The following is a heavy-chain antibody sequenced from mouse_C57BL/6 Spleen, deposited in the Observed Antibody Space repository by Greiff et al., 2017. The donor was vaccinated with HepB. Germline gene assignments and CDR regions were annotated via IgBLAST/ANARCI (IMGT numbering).Heavy chain of an antibody. CDR3: ARSYDYDGAWFAY. Sequence: VQGVESGAELVRPGASVKLSCKASGYTFTDYYINWVKQRPGQGLEWIARIYPGSGNTYYNEKFKGKATLTAEKSSSTAYMQLSSLTSEDSAVYFCARSYDYDGAWFAYWGQGTLVTVAA. V-gene: IGHV1-76*01. CDR1: GYTFTDYY. J-gene: IGHJ3*01. D-gene: IGHD2-4*01. CDR2: IYPGSGNT.